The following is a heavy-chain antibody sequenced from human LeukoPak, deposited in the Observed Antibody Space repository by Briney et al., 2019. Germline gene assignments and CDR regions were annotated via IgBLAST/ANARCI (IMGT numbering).Heavy chain of an antibody. D-gene: IGHD3-3*01. J-gene: IGHJ4*02. CDR2: ISAYNGNT. V-gene: IGHV1-18*01. Sequence: ASVKVSCKASGYTFTSYGISWVRQAPGQGLEWMGWISAYNGNTNYALKFQARVTMTTDTSTSTAYMELRSLRSDDTAVYYCARGPYYDSWSGAGYWGQGTLVTVSS. CDR3: ARGPYYDSWSGAGY. CDR1: GYTFTSYG.